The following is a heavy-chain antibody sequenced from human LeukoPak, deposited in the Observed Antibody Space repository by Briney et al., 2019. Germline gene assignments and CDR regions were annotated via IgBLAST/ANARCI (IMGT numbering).Heavy chain of an antibody. Sequence: SETLSLTCAVYGGSFSGYYWSWIRQPPGKGLEWIGEINHSGSTNYNPSLKSRVTISVDTSKNQFSLKLSSVTAADTAVYHCARLRGATVAHNWFDPWGQGTLVTVSS. D-gene: IGHD6-19*01. CDR1: GGSFSGYY. J-gene: IGHJ5*02. V-gene: IGHV4-34*01. CDR2: INHSGST. CDR3: ARLRGATVAHNWFDP.